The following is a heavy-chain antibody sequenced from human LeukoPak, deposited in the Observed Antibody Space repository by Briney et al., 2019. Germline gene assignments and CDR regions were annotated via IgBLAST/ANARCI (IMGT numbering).Heavy chain of an antibody. D-gene: IGHD4-17*01. V-gene: IGHV4-59*01. CDR2: IYYTGST. CDR1: GGSISSYY. J-gene: IGHJ3*02. Sequence: SETLSLTCTVSGGSISSYYWSWIRQPPGKGLELIGYIYYTGSTNYNPSLKSRVGISVDTSKNQFSLRLTSVTAADTAVYYCARVDAAPLRGAFDIWGQGTMVTVSS. CDR3: ARVDAAPLRGAFDI.